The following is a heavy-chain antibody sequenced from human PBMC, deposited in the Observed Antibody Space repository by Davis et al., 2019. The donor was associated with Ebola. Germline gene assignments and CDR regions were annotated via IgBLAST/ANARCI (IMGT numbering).Heavy chain of an antibody. D-gene: IGHD4-23*01. CDR1: GGSISSSSYY. Sequence: MPGGSLRLSCTVSGGSISSSSYYWGWIRQPPGKGLEWIGSIYYSGSTYYNPSLKSRVTISVDTSKNQFSLKLSSVTAADTAVYYCARRSYGGNPETWGQGTLVTVSS. CDR3: ARRSYGGNPET. CDR2: IYYSGST. J-gene: IGHJ4*02. V-gene: IGHV4-39*01.